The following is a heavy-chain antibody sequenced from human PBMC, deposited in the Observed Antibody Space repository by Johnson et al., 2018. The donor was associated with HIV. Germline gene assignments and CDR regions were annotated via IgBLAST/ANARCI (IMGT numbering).Heavy chain of an antibody. CDR3: TRLPSGYSRDAFDI. V-gene: IGHV3-33*08. CDR1: GFTFSGYG. J-gene: IGHJ3*02. Sequence: QVQLVESGGGVVQPGRSLRLSCAASGFTFSGYGMHWVRQAPGKGLEWVGCIWPDGGNNFYAESVKGRFAISRDNSKNTLYLQMNSLRAEDTAVYYCTRLPSGYSRDAFDIWGQGTMVTVSS. CDR2: IWPDGGNN. D-gene: IGHD5-18*01.